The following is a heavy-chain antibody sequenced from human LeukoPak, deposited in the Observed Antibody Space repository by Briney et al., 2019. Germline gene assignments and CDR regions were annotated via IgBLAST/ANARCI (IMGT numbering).Heavy chain of an antibody. D-gene: IGHD3-10*01. V-gene: IGHV4-34*01. CDR3: ARRYYYHLGSFPFDF. J-gene: IGHJ4*02. CDR2: IHNSGTT. CDR1: GGPLSGYF. Sequence: SETLSLTCAVSGGPLSGYFWSWIRQSSGKGLEWIGEIHNSGTTNYNPSLNSRVAISEDTSKNQFYLNLSSVTAADTAVYYCARRYYYHLGSFPFDFWGQGTLVPVSS.